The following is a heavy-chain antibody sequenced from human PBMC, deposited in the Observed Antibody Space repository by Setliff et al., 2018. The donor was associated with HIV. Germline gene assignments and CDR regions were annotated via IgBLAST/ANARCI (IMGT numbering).Heavy chain of an antibody. J-gene: IGHJ4*02. CDR1: GGSISSGGYH. V-gene: IGHV4-31*03. D-gene: IGHD1-7*01. Sequence: LSLTCTVSGGSISSGGYHWSWIRQHPGKGLEWIGYIFYSGSTSYNPSLKSRVAISVDTSKNQFSLKLSSVTAADTAVYYCARRGIVAGTTDFWGQGTPVTVSS. CDR2: IFYSGST. CDR3: ARRGIVAGTTDF.